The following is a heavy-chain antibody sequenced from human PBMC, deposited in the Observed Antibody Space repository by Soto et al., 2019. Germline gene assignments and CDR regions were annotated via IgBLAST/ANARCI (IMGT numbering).Heavy chain of an antibody. V-gene: IGHV5-10-1*01. CDR1: GYSFTSYW. J-gene: IGHJ6*02. CDR3: ARQKVDVLMVYAIRVNYYYGMDV. CDR2: IDPSDSYT. Sequence: PGESLKISCKGSGYSFTSYWISWVRQMPGKGLEWMGRIDPSDSYTNYSPSFQGHVTISADKSISTAYLQWSSLKASDTAMYYCARQKVDVLMVYAIRVNYYYGMDVWGRGTTVTVSS. D-gene: IGHD2-8*01.